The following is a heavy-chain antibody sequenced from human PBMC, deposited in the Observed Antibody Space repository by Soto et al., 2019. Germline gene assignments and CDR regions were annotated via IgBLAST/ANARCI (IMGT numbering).Heavy chain of an antibody. CDR3: ARGRVNSDSSLNY. CDR2: INHSGIT. J-gene: IGHJ4*02. D-gene: IGHD3-22*01. V-gene: IGHV4-34*01. Sequence: SETLSLTCAVYGGSFSGYYWSWIRQPPGKGLEWIGEINHSGITNYNPSLKSRVTISVDTSKNQFSLKLSSVTAADTAVYYCARGRVNSDSSLNYWGQGTLVTVSS. CDR1: GGSFSGYY.